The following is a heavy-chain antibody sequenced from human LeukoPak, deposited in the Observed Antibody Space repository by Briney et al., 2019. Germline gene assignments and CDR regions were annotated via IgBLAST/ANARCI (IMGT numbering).Heavy chain of an antibody. CDR1: GYSFTSYY. CDR3: ARNRPAAIGWFDP. V-gene: IGHV1-2*02. Sequence: GESLKISCKGSGYSFTSYYMHWVRQAPGQGLEWMGWINPNSGGTNYAQKFQGRVTMTRDTSISTAYMELSRLRSDDTAVYYCARNRPAAIGWFDPWGQGTLVTVSS. CDR2: INPNSGGT. D-gene: IGHD2-2*02. J-gene: IGHJ5*02.